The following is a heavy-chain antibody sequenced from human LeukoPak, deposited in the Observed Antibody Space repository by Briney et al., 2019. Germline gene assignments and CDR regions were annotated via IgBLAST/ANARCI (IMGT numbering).Heavy chain of an antibody. J-gene: IGHJ6*02. D-gene: IGHD3-3*01. V-gene: IGHV1-3*01. CDR2: INAGNGNT. Sequence: ASVKVSCKASGYTFTSYAMHWVRQAPGQRLEWMGWINAGNGNTKYSQKFQGRVTITRDTSASTAYMELSSLRSEDTAVYYCARGQYYDFWSAPTYGMDVWGQGTTVTVSS. CDR3: ARGQYYDFWSAPTYGMDV. CDR1: GYTFTSYA.